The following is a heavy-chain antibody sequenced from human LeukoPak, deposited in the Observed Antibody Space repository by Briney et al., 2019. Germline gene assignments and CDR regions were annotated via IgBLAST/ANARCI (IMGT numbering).Heavy chain of an antibody. CDR1: GFTVITND. D-gene: IGHD1-14*01. J-gene: IGHJ4*02. CDR3: ARGVEPLAANTLAY. V-gene: IGHV3-53*01. CDR2: LYIDGIT. Sequence: PGGSLRLSCAASGFTVITNDMTWVRQAPGKGLERVSVLYIDGITKYADSVQGRFTISRDNSKNTLYLEMNSLSPDDTAVYYCARGVEPLAANTLAYWGQGTLVTVSS.